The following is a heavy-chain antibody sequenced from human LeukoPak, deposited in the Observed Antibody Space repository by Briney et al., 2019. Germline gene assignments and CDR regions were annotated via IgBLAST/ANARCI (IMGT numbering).Heavy chain of an antibody. Sequence: SETLSLTCTVSGSSLTSTYYWAWFRQPPGNGLEWIASVFQLQTVRTFYNPSLESRVTMSLDTSQNQFSLNLTSVTAADTALYFCARVLHAPKFIDSWGQGTLVTVSS. J-gene: IGHJ4*02. CDR1: GSSLTSTYY. V-gene: IGHV4-38-2*02. D-gene: IGHD2-8*01. CDR3: ARVLHAPKFIDS. CDR2: VFQLQTVRT.